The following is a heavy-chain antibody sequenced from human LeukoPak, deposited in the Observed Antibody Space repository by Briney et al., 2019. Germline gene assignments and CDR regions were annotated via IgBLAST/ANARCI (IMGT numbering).Heavy chain of an antibody. Sequence: SQTLSLTCTVSGVSISSGDYYWSWIRQPPGKGLEWIGYMYYSGSTYYNPSLKSRVTISVDTSKNQFSLKLSSVTAADTAVYYCARPATAMTSDAFDIWGQGTMVTVSS. CDR1: GVSISSGDYY. D-gene: IGHD5-18*01. V-gene: IGHV4-30-4*01. J-gene: IGHJ3*02. CDR2: MYYSGST. CDR3: ARPATAMTSDAFDI.